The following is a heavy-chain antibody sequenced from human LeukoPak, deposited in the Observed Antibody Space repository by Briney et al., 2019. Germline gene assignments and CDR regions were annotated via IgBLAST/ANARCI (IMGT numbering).Heavy chain of an antibody. CDR1: GFTFRNHW. CDR3: ARDQRVTGRPDIDY. J-gene: IGHJ4*02. CDR2: ISSDGSST. D-gene: IGHD6-6*01. V-gene: IGHV3-74*03. Sequence: GGSLGLSCAASGFTFRNHWMHWVRQTPGKGLVWVSRISSDGSSTTYADSVKGRFTISRDNAKNTLYLQMNNLRAEDTAMYYCARDQRVTGRPDIDYWGQGTLVIVSS.